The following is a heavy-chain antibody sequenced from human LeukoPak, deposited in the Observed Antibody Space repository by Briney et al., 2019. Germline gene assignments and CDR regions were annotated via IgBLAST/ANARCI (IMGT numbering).Heavy chain of an antibody. Sequence: ASVKVSCKTSRYTSTSYYMNWVRQAPGQGLEWMGMINPSGGSTSYAQKFQGRVTMTRDTSTSTVYMELNSLTSEDTALYYCARDRSPSARYFNYWGQGTLVTVSS. D-gene: IGHD2-15*01. CDR1: RYTSTSYY. CDR2: INPSGGST. CDR3: ARDRSPSARYFNY. J-gene: IGHJ4*02. V-gene: IGHV1-46*01.